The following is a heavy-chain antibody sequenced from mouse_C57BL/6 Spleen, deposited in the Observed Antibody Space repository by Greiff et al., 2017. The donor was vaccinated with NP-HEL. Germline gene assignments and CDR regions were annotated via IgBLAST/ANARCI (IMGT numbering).Heavy chain of an antibody. CDR1: GFTFSSYG. D-gene: IGHD1-1*01. CDR2: ISSGGSYT. Sequence: EVQLVESGGDLVKPGGSLKLSCAASGFTFSSYGMSWVRQTPDKRLEWVATISSGGSYTYYPDSVKGRFTISRDNAKNTLYLQMSSLESEDTAMYYCARQIITTVVAPFDYWGQGTTLTVSS. V-gene: IGHV5-6*01. J-gene: IGHJ2*01. CDR3: ARQIITTVVAPFDY.